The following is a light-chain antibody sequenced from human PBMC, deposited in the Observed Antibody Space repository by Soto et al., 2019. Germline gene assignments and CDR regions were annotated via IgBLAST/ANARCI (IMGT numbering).Light chain of an antibody. CDR1: NSDVGAYKF. CDR3: CSYEGSYNWV. Sequence: QSALTQPRSVSGSPGQSVTISCTGSNSDVGAYKFVSWLQHNPGEAPKVMIYDVTQRPSGVPDRFSGTKSGNTASLTISGLQAEDEADYYCCSYEGSYNWVFGSGTKVTV. CDR2: DVT. J-gene: IGLJ1*01. V-gene: IGLV2-11*01.